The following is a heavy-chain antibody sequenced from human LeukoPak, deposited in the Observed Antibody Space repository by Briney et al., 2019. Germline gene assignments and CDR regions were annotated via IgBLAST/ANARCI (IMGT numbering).Heavy chain of an antibody. CDR3: AKVYSSSSRDSFDV. J-gene: IGHJ3*01. CDR1: GGPFIGYF. Sequence: SETLSLTCAVYGGPFIGYFWSWIRQPPGKGLEWIGEINHGGSINYNPSLKSRVTISRDTSKNQLSLNLYSVTAADTAVYYCAKVYSSSSRDSFDVWGPGTMVTVSS. CDR2: INHGGSI. V-gene: IGHV4-34*01. D-gene: IGHD6-6*01.